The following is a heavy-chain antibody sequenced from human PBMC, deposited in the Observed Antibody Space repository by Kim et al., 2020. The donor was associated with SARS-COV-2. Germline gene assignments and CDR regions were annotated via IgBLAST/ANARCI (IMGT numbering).Heavy chain of an antibody. CDR1: SDSVSSYY. D-gene: IGHD6-19*01. CDR3: ARSEGRGSWHQFDY. CDR2: IYYGGST. Sequence: SETLSLTCTVSSDSVSSYYWSWIRHLPGKGLEWIGYIYYGGSTNYNPSLNSRVTISWDTSKNQFFLEVTSVTDADTAVYYRARSEGRGSWHQFDYWGQGILVTVSS. J-gene: IGHJ4*02. V-gene: IGHV4-59*02.